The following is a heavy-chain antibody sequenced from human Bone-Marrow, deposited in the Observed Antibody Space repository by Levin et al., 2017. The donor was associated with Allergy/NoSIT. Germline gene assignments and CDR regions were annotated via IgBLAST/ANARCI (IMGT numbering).Heavy chain of an antibody. V-gene: IGHV3-30*18. Sequence: GESLKISCAASGFTFSSYGMHWVRQAPGKGLEWVAVISYDGSNKYYADSVKGRFTISRDNSKNTLYLQMNSLRAEDTAVYYCAKEPEDGWGQQLVRYCDYWGQGTLVTVSS. CDR3: AKEPEDGWGQQLVRYCDY. D-gene: IGHD6-13*01. CDR1: GFTFSSYG. J-gene: IGHJ4*02. CDR2: ISYDGSNK.